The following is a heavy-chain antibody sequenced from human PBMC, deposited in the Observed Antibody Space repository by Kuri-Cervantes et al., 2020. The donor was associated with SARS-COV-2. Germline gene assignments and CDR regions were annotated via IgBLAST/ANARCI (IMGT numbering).Heavy chain of an antibody. CDR2: IYPGDSDT. V-gene: IGHV5-51*01. J-gene: IGHJ6*02. Sequence: KVSCKGSGYSFTSYWIGWVRQMPGKGLEWMGIIYPGDSDTKYSPSFQGQVTISADKSISTAYLQWSSLKASDTAMYYCARRPCGTIFGSGGSCYSSTNYYYYGMDVWGQGTTVTVSS. D-gene: IGHD2-15*01. CDR1: GYSFTSYW. CDR3: ARRPCGTIFGSGGSCYSSTNYYYYGMDV.